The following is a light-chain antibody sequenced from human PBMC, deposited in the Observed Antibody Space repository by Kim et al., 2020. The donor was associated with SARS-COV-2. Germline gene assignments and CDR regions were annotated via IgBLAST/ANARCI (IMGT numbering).Light chain of an antibody. V-gene: IGKV3-20*01. CDR2: GAS. Sequence: PPGERATLSYKASQSVSSSYLAWYQLTPGQAPRLLIYGASSRATGIPDRFSGSGSGTDFTLTISRLEPEDFAVYYCQQYGSSPWTFGQGTKVDIK. CDR1: QSVSSSY. J-gene: IGKJ1*01. CDR3: QQYGSSPWT.